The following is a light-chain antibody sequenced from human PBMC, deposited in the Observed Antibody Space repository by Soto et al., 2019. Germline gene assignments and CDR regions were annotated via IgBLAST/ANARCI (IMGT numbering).Light chain of an antibody. CDR2: DVS. J-gene: IGLJ1*01. V-gene: IGLV2-14*01. CDR1: SSDVGGYNY. CDR3: SSYTSSSTLV. Sequence: QSALTQPDSVSGPPGQSITISCTGTSSDVGGYNYVSWYQQHPGKAPKLMIYDVSNRPSGVSNRFSGSKSGNTASLTISGLQAEDEADYYCSSYTSSSTLVFGTGTKVTV.